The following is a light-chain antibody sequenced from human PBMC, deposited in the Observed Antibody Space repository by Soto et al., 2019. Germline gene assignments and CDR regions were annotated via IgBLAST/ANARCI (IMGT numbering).Light chain of an antibody. Sequence: EIVMTQSPATLSVSPGERATLSCRASQSVSSNLAWYRQKPGQAPRLLIYGASTRATGIPARFSGSGSGTESTLTISSLQSEDFAVYYCQQYNNWLWTFGQGTKV. CDR2: GAS. CDR1: QSVSSN. J-gene: IGKJ1*01. CDR3: QQYNNWLWT. V-gene: IGKV3-15*01.